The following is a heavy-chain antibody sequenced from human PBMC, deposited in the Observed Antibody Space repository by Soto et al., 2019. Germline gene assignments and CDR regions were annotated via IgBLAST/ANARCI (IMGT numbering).Heavy chain of an antibody. V-gene: IGHV1-2*04. J-gene: IGHJ4*02. CDR3: ARGTYYDISEGDFDY. CDR1: GYTFTGYY. CDR2: INPNSGGT. Sequence: VQLVQSGAEVKKPGASVKVSCKASGYTFTGYYMHWVRQAPGQGLEWMGWINPNSGGTNYAQKFQGWVTMTRDTSISTAYMELSRLRSDDTAVYYCARGTYYDISEGDFDYWGQGTLVTVSS. D-gene: IGHD3-9*01.